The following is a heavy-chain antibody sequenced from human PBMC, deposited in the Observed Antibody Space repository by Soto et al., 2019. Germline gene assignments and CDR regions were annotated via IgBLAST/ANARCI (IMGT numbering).Heavy chain of an antibody. CDR3: ARETSSWSLDY. V-gene: IGHV3-74*01. CDR1: GFTFSTYW. Sequence: GGSLRLSCAASGFTFSTYWMHWVRQAPGKGLVWVSRSNSDGRSTDHADSVKGRFTISRDNAKNTLYLQMNSLRVEDTAVYYCARETSSWSLDYWGVGMLVTVS. J-gene: IGHJ4*02. CDR2: SNSDGRST. D-gene: IGHD6-13*01.